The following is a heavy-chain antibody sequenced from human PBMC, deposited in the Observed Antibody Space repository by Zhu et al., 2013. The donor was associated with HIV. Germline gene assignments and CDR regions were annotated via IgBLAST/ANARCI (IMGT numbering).Heavy chain of an antibody. J-gene: IGHJ4*02. V-gene: IGHV1-69*01. Sequence: QVQLVQSGAEVKKPGASVKVSCKASGYTFTGYYMHWVRQAPGQGLEWMGWILPIYNIAKYAQNFQDRVTFMADESTSTAYMELDSLRSEDTAVYFCARGLSLEYSSSVLDFWGQGTLITVSS. CDR3: ARGLSLEYSSSVLDF. CDR1: GYTFTGYY. D-gene: IGHD6-6*01. CDR2: ILPIYNIA.